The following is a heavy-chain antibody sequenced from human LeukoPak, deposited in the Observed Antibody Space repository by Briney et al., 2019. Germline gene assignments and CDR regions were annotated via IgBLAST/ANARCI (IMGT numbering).Heavy chain of an antibody. CDR3: ATLRDGYNFAY. CDR1: GGSISSSSYY. J-gene: IGHJ4*02. V-gene: IGHV4-39*01. Sequence: SETLSLTCTVSGGSISSSSYYWGWIRQPPGKGLEWIGSIYYSGSTYYNPSLKSRVTISVDTSKNQFSLKLSSVTAADTAVYYCATLRDGYNFAYWGQGILVTVSS. D-gene: IGHD5-24*01. CDR2: IYYSGST.